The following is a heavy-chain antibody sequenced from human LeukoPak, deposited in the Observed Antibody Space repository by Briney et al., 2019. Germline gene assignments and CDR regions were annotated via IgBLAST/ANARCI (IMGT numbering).Heavy chain of an antibody. D-gene: IGHD6-13*01. V-gene: IGHV3-23*01. J-gene: IGHJ3*02. CDR1: GFTFSSYA. CDR2: ISGSGGST. CDR3: AKDLVGIAAADNDAFDI. Sequence: GGSLRLSCAASGFTFSSYAMSWVRQAPGKGLEWVSAISGSGGSTYYADSVKGRFTISRDNSKNTLYLQMNSLRAEDTAVYYCAKDLVGIAAADNDAFDIWGQGTMVTVSS.